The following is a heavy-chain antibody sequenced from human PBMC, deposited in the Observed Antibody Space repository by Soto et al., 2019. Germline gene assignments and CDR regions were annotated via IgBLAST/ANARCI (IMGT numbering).Heavy chain of an antibody. J-gene: IGHJ4*02. V-gene: IGHV3-23*01. CDR1: GFTFSSYA. D-gene: IGHD6-13*01. CDR3: AKRRPYSSSWYEDY. Sequence: EVQLLESGGGLVQPGGSLRLSCAASGFTFSSYAMSWVRQAPGKGLEWVSAISGSGGSTYYADSVKGRFTISRDNSKNPLYLQMNSLRTEDTAVYYCAKRRPYSSSWYEDYWGQGTLVTVSS. CDR2: ISGSGGST.